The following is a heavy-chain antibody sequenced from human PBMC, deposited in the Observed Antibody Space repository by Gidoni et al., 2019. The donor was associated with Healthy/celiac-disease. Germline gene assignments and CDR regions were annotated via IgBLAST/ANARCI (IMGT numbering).Heavy chain of an antibody. J-gene: IGHJ4*02. CDR1: AFPFSSYS. Sequence: ELQLVESGGGLVQPVGSLSLSCSASAFPFSSYSMNWVPQAPGKGLEWVSYISSSSSTIYYADSVKGRFTISRDNAKNSLYLQMNSLRAEDTAVYYCACPPGDYPASDYWGQGTLVTVSS. D-gene: IGHD4-17*01. CDR2: ISSSSSTI. V-gene: IGHV3-48*01. CDR3: ACPPGDYPASDY.